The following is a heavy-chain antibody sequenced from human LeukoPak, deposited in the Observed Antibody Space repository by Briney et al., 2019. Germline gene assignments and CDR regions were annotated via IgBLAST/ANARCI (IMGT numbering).Heavy chain of an antibody. Sequence: GGSLRLSCAASGFTFSSYGMHWVRQAPGKGLEWVAVMSYDGSNKYYADSVKGRFTISRDNSKNTLYLQMNSLRAEDTAVYYCAKGHDYGDYDYWGQGTLVTVSS. V-gene: IGHV3-30*18. D-gene: IGHD4-17*01. J-gene: IGHJ4*02. CDR2: MSYDGSNK. CDR3: AKGHDYGDYDY. CDR1: GFTFSSYG.